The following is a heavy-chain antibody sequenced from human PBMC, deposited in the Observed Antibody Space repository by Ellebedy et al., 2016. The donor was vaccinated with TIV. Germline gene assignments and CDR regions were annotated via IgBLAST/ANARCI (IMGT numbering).Heavy chain of an antibody. CDR3: AKRLGGTGR. CDR1: GFTFRNYA. J-gene: IGHJ4*02. V-gene: IGHV3-23*01. D-gene: IGHD1-1*01. Sequence: GESLKISCAASGFTFRNYAMSWVRQAPGKGLEWVSAISGSGGSTYYADSVKGRFTISRDNSKNTLYLQMNSLRAEDTAVYYCAKRLGGTGRWGQGTLVTVSS. CDR2: ISGSGGST.